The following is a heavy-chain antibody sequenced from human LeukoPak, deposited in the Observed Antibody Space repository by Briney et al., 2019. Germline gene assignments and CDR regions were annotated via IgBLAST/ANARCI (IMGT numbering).Heavy chain of an antibody. CDR1: GGSISSYY. J-gene: IGHJ1*01. Sequence: SETLSLTCTGSGGSISSYYWSWIRQPAGKGLEWIGRIYTSGSTNYNPSLKSRVTMSVDTSKNQFSLKLSSVTAADTAVYYCARGRGDYPQSAEYFQHWGQGTLVTVSS. V-gene: IGHV4-4*07. D-gene: IGHD4-17*01. CDR3: ARGRGDYPQSAEYFQH. CDR2: IYTSGST.